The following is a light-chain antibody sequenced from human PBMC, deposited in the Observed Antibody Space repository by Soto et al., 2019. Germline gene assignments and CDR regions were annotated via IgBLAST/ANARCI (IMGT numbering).Light chain of an antibody. CDR1: QSVRSN. J-gene: IGKJ4*01. Sequence: EIVMTQSPATLSVSPGARATLFCRASQSVRSNFLAWYQQKPGQAPSLLIYGASIRATGIPARFSGSGSGTEFTLTINCLQSEEFAVYYCQQHSAWPLTFGGGTKVESK. V-gene: IGKV3-15*01. CDR2: GAS. CDR3: QQHSAWPLT.